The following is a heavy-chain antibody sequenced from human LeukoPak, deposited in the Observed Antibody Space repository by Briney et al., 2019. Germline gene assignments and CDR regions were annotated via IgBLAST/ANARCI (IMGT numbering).Heavy chain of an antibody. CDR3: ANPLLYGGNSPVDY. V-gene: IGHV3-30*02. CDR1: GFTFSSYG. Sequence: PGGSLRLSCAASGFTFSSYGMLWVRQAPGKGLEWVAFIRYDGSYKYYADSVKGRFTISRANSKNTLYLQMNSLRAEDTAVYYCANPLLYGGNSPVDYWGQGTLVTVSS. D-gene: IGHD4-23*01. J-gene: IGHJ4*02. CDR2: IRYDGSYK.